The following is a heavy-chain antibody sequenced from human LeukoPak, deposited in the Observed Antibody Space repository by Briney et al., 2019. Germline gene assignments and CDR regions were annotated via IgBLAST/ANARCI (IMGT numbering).Heavy chain of an antibody. D-gene: IGHD4/OR15-4a*01. J-gene: IGHJ4*02. V-gene: IGHV3-11*01. CDR2: ISSSGSTI. CDR1: GFSVRNNY. CDR3: ARRAGAYSHPYDY. Sequence: GGSLRLSCVVSGFSVRNNYASWVRQAPGKGLEWVSYISSSGSTIYYSDSVKGRFTISRDNSKNTLYLQMNSLRAEDTAVYYCARRAGAYSHPYDYWGQGTLVTVSS.